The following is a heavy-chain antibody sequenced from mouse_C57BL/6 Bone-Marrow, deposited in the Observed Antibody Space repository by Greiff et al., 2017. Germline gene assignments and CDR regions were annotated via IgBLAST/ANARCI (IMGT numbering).Heavy chain of an antibody. V-gene: IGHV2-2*01. CDR3: ARTGYDSSGYYSFDY. Sequence: VQLQQSGPGLVQPSQSLSITCTVSGFSLTSYGVHWVRQSPGKGLEWLGVIWSGGSTDYNAAFISRLSISQDNSKSQVFFTMNSLQADDTAIYYVARTGYDSSGYYSFDYWGQGTSVTVSS. D-gene: IGHD1-1*01. CDR1: GFSLTSYG. J-gene: IGHJ4*01. CDR2: IWSGGST.